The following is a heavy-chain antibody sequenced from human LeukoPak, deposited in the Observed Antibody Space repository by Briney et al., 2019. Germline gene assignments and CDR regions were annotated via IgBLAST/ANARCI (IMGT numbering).Heavy chain of an antibody. Sequence: GGSLRLSCAASGFTFSSYSMNWVRQAPGKGLEWVSHISSSSSTIYYADSVKGRFTISRDNAKNSLYLQMNSLRAEDTAVYYCAGSPLGGLGPQPCAIWGQGTMVTVSS. J-gene: IGHJ3*02. CDR3: AGSPLGGLGPQPCAI. CDR1: GFTFSSYS. CDR2: ISSSSSTI. D-gene: IGHD7-27*01. V-gene: IGHV3-48*01.